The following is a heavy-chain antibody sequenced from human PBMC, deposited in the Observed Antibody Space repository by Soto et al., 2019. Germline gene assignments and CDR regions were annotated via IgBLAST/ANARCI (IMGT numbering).Heavy chain of an antibody. CDR2: IYYSGST. D-gene: IGHD5-12*01. CDR3: ARLRDGYNRLDY. J-gene: IGHJ4*02. Sequence: SETLSLTCTVSGGSVSSGSYYWSWIRQPPGKGLEWIGYIYYSGSTNYNPSLKSRVTISVDTSKNQFSLKLSSVTAADTAVYYCARLRDGYNRLDYWGQGTLVTVSS. CDR1: GGSVSSGSYY. V-gene: IGHV4-61*01.